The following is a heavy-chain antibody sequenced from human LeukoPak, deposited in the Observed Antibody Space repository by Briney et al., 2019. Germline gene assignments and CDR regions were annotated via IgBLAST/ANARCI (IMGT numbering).Heavy chain of an antibody. CDR2: IIPILGIA. Sequence: SVKVSCKVSGGTFSSYAISWVRQAPGQGLEWMGRIIPILGIANYAQKFQGRVTITADKSTSTAYMELSSLRSEDTAVYYCARDVQLWFHAFDIWGQGTMVTVSS. D-gene: IGHD5-18*01. J-gene: IGHJ3*02. CDR1: GGTFSSYA. CDR3: ARDVQLWFHAFDI. V-gene: IGHV1-69*04.